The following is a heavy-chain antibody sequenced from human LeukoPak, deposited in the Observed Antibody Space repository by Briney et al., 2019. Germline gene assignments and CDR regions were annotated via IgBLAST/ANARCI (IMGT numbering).Heavy chain of an antibody. CDR3: TTLKDIVVVVAATPDYYYYMDV. V-gene: IGHV3-15*01. CDR1: GFTFSNAW. J-gene: IGHJ6*03. CDR2: IKSKTDGGTT. D-gene: IGHD2-15*01. Sequence: PGGSLRLLCAASGFTFSNAWMSWVRQAPGKGLEWVGRIKSKTDGGTTDYAAPVKGRFTISRDDSKNTLYRQMNSLKTEDTAVYYCTTLKDIVVVVAATPDYYYYMDVWGKGTTVTVSS.